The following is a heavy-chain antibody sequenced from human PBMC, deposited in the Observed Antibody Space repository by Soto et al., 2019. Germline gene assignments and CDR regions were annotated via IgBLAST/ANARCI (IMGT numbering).Heavy chain of an antibody. CDR2: LKSKADGGTP. CDR3: TTPHPGYSRRWRPYYYDGMDV. V-gene: IGHV3-15*01. Sequence: EVQLVESGGGLVKPGGSLRLSCAASGFTFSSAWMSWVRQAPGKGLEWVGRLKSKADGGTPDYAAPVKGRFTISRDDSVNTLYLQMNSLKTEDTAVYYCTTPHPGYSRRWRPYYYDGMDVWGQGTTVTVS. D-gene: IGHD6-13*01. CDR1: GFTFSSAW. J-gene: IGHJ6*02.